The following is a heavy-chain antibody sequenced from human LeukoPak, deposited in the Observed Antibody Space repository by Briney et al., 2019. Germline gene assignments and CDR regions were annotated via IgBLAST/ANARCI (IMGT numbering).Heavy chain of an antibody. Sequence: SETLSLTCTVSGGSISGSSYYWGWIRQPPGKGLEWIGSIYYSGSTYYNPSLKSRVTISVDTSKNQFSLKLSSVTAADTAVYYCARADFWSGYSYLDYWGQGTLVTVSS. CDR2: IYYSGST. V-gene: IGHV4-39*01. D-gene: IGHD3-3*01. CDR1: GGSISGSSYY. CDR3: ARADFWSGYSYLDY. J-gene: IGHJ4*02.